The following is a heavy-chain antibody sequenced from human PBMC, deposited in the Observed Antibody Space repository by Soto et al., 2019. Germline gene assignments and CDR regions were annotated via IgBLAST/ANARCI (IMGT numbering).Heavy chain of an antibody. Sequence: ASVKVSCKASGYTFTGYYMHWVRQAPGQGLEWMGWINPNSGGTNYAQKFQGRVTMTRDTSISTAYMELSRLRSDDTAVYYCARTIFGVVSLDYWGQGTLVTVSS. V-gene: IGHV1-2*02. CDR1: GYTFTGYY. D-gene: IGHD3-3*01. CDR2: INPNSGGT. CDR3: ARTIFGVVSLDY. J-gene: IGHJ4*02.